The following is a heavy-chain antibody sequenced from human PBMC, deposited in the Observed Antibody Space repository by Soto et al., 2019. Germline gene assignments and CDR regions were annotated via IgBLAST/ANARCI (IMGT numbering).Heavy chain of an antibody. Sequence: GESLKISCKGSGYSFTSYWISWVRQMPGKGLEWMGRIDPSDSYTNYSPSFQGHVTISADKSISTAYLQSSSLEASDTAMYYYAGPAMSHSRSRPACYYYYYGMDVWGQGTTVTVSS. J-gene: IGHJ6*02. V-gene: IGHV5-10-1*01. CDR1: GYSFTSYW. CDR3: AGPAMSHSRSRPACYYYYYGMDV. D-gene: IGHD6-13*01. CDR2: IDPSDSYT.